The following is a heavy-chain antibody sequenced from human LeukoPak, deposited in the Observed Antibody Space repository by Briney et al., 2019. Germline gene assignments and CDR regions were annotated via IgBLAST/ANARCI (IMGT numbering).Heavy chain of an antibody. Sequence: SETVSLTCSVSGDPISTYHWNWIRKSPGKGLEWIGYMQSSGNSNYSPALRSRVTMFVDTSKNQVALILNSVTAADTAVYYCARDKQHSYGRYFDHWGQGALVTVSS. D-gene: IGHD5-18*01. CDR1: GDPISTYH. CDR3: ARDKQHSYGRYFDH. J-gene: IGHJ4*02. V-gene: IGHV4-59*01. CDR2: MQSSGNS.